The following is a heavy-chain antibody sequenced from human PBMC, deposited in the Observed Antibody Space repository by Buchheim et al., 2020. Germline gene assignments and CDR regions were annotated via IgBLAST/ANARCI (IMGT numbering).Heavy chain of an antibody. CDR2: ISSSGSTI. V-gene: IGHV3-48*03. D-gene: IGHD3-16*02. J-gene: IGHJ4*02. Sequence: EVQLVESGGGLVQPGGSLTLSCAASGFTFSSYEMNWVRQAPGKGLEWVSYISSSGSTIYYADSVKGRFTISRDNAKNSLYLQMNSLRAEDTAVYYCASNPYDYVWGSYRYLDYWGQGTL. CDR1: GFTFSSYE. CDR3: ASNPYDYVWGSYRYLDY.